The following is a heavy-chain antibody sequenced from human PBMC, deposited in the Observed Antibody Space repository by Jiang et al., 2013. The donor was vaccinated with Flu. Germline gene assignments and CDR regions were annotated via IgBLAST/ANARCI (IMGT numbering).Heavy chain of an antibody. J-gene: IGHJ4*02. CDR2: IIPIHGIS. D-gene: IGHD2-21*02. Sequence: SGAEVKKPGSSVKVSCKASRDAFNSYAVTWVRQAPGQGLEWMGGIIPIHGISNSAQRFQGRVTITADKSTSTVYMEVNTLRSEDTAVYYCARVMSCGWDCYYFDYVGPGNPGHRLL. CDR1: RDAFNSYA. V-gene: IGHV1-69*04. CDR3: ARVMSCGWDCYYFDY.